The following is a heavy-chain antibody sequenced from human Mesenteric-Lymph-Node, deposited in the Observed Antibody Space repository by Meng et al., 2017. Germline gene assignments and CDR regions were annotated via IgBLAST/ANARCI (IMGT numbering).Heavy chain of an antibody. CDR2: INHSGST. CDR1: GGSFSGYY. V-gene: IGHV4-34*01. Sequence: GSLRLSCAVYGGSFSGYYWSWIRQPPGKGLEWIGEINHSGSTNYNPSLKSRVTISVDTSKNQFSLKLSSVTAADTAVYYCARGSSSGWFNWGPPIDYWGQGTLVTVSS. D-gene: IGHD6-19*01. CDR3: ARGSSSGWFNWGPPIDY. J-gene: IGHJ4*02.